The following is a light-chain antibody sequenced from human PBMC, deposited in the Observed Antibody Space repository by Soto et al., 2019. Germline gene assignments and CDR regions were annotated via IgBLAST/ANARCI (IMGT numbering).Light chain of an antibody. Sequence: QSVLTQSSSASGTPGQRVTISCSGRSSNVGSNFVYWYQQLPGTAPKLLIYRNNQLPSGVPARFSGSKSGTSASLAISGLRSEDEADYYCAVWDDSLSGGVFGGGTKVTVL. CDR1: SSNVGSNF. CDR3: AVWDDSLSGGV. J-gene: IGLJ3*02. V-gene: IGLV1-47*01. CDR2: RNN.